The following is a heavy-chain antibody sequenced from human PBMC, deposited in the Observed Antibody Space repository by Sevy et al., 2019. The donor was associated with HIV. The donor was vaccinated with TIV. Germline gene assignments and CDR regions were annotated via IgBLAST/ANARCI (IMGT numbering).Heavy chain of an antibody. CDR2: IGGGDT. CDR1: GFTFNIYA. D-gene: IGHD2-21*01. Sequence: GGSLRLSCATSGFTFNIYAMSWVRQAPGKGLEWVSTIGGGDTYYADSVKGRFTISRDDSKSAVYLQMNSLRADDTVVYYCAKDGVSRNKLWDWFDPWGQGTLVTVSS. V-gene: IGHV3-23*01. J-gene: IGHJ5*02. CDR3: AKDGVSRNKLWDWFDP.